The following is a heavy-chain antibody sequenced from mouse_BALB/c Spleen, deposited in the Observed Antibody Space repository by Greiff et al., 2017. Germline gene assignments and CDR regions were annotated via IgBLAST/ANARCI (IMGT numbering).Heavy chain of an antibody. V-gene: IGHV1-9*01. CDR2: ILPGSGST. J-gene: IGHJ4*01. Sequence: VQLQQSGAELMKPGASVKISCKATGYTFSSYWIEWVKQRPGHGLEWIGEILPGSGSTNYNEKFKGKATFTADTSSNTAYMQLSSLTSEDSAVYYCARRDYYGKDAMDYWGQGTSVTVSS. CDR3: ARRDYYGKDAMDY. CDR1: GYTFSSYW. D-gene: IGHD1-1*01.